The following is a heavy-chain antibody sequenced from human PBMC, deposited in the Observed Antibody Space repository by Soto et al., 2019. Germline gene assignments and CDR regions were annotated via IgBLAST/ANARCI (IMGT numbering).Heavy chain of an antibody. CDR3: AKDGAYYGSGSPDY. V-gene: IGHV3-30*18. J-gene: IGHJ4*02. CDR2: ISYDGSNK. D-gene: IGHD3-10*01. Sequence: GGSLRLSCAASGFTFSSYGMHWVRQAPGKGLEWVAVISYDGSNKYYADSVKGRFTISRDNSKNTLYLQMNSLRAEDTAVHYCAKDGAYYGSGSPDYWGQGTLVTVSS. CDR1: GFTFSSYG.